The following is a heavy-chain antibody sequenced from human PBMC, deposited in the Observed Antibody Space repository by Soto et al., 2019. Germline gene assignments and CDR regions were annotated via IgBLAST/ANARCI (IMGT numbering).Heavy chain of an antibody. CDR2: ICNSGST. J-gene: IGHJ4*02. D-gene: IGHD2-15*01. V-gene: IGHV4-39*01. CDR3: ARLKVGAATY. CDR1: GGSVTSNSYY. Sequence: SETLSLTCTVSGGSVTSNSYYRGWIRQPPGKGLEWIGSICNSGSTYYNPSLMSRVTISVDTSKNQFSLKLSSVTAADTAVYYCARLKVGAATYSGQGTLVTVSA.